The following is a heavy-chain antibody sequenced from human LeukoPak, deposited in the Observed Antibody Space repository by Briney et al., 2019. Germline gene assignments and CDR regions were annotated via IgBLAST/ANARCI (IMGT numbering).Heavy chain of an antibody. J-gene: IGHJ3*02. CDR1: GFTFSSYS. D-gene: IGHD5-18*01. Sequence: GGSLRLSCAASGFTFSSYSMNWVCQAPGKGLEWVSSISSSSSYIYYAVSVKGRFTISRDNAKNSLYLQMNSLRAEDTAVYYCARGGYSYGSDAFDIWGQGTMVTVSS. CDR2: ISSSSSYI. V-gene: IGHV3-21*01. CDR3: ARGGYSYGSDAFDI.